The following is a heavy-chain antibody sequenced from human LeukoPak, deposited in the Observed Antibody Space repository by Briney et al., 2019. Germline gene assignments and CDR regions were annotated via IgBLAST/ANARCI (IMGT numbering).Heavy chain of an antibody. CDR3: ATDYSGSDAFDI. Sequence: GGSLRLSCAASGFTVSNNYMIWIRQAPGKGPEWVSLIYNEGTTSYADSVKGRFTISRDNSKNTLYLQMNSLRAEDTAVYYCATDYSGSDAFDIWGQGTMVTISS. CDR1: GFTVSNNY. V-gene: IGHV3-53*01. J-gene: IGHJ3*02. D-gene: IGHD4-11*01. CDR2: IYNEGTT.